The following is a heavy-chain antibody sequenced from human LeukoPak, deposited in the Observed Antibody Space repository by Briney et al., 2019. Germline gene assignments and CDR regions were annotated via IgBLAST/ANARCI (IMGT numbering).Heavy chain of an antibody. CDR1: GYTFTGYY. Sequence: ASVKVSCKASGYTFTGYYMHWVRQAPGQGLEWMGWINPNSGGTNYAQKFQGRVTMTRDTSISTAYMELSRLRSDDTAVYYCARDPEGTLWFGENFDYWGQGTLVTVSS. V-gene: IGHV1-2*02. J-gene: IGHJ4*02. CDR3: ARDPEGTLWFGENFDY. CDR2: INPNSGGT. D-gene: IGHD3-10*01.